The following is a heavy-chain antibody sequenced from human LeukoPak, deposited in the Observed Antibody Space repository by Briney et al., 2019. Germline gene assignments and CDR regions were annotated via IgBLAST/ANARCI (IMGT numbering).Heavy chain of an antibody. Sequence: PSETLSLTCAVYGGSFSGYYWSWIRQPPGKGLEWIGEINHSGGTNYNPSLKSRVTISVDTSKNQFSLKLSSVTAADTAVYYCARKIYEDYYDSSGSDNWFDPWGQGTLVTVSS. CDR2: INHSGGT. V-gene: IGHV4-34*01. CDR1: GGSFSGYY. D-gene: IGHD3-22*01. CDR3: ARKIYEDYYDSSGSDNWFDP. J-gene: IGHJ5*02.